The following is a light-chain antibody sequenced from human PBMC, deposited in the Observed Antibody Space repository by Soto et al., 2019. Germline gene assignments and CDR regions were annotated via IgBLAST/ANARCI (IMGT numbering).Light chain of an antibody. Sequence: QSALTQPASVSGSPGQSIPISCTGTSSDVGGYNYVSWYQQHPGKAPKLMIYDVSYRPSGVSNRFSGSKSGNTASLIISGLQAEDEADYYCSSYTSRGTDVFGTGTKVTVL. CDR1: SSDVGGYNY. CDR3: SSYTSRGTDV. J-gene: IGLJ1*01. V-gene: IGLV2-14*01. CDR2: DVS.